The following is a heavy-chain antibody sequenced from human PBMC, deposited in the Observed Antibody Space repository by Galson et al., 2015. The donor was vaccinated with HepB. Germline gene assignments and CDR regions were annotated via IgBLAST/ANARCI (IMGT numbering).Heavy chain of an antibody. D-gene: IGHD2-2*01. J-gene: IGHJ3*02. CDR2: IGTAGDP. CDR3: ARGLYCSSTRCYRNAFDI. V-gene: IGHV3-13*05. CDR1: GFTFSSYD. Sequence: SLRLSCAASGFTFSSYDMHWVRQATGKGLEWVSLIGTAGDPYYPGSVKGRFTISRENAKNSMYLQMNSLRAGDTAVYYCARGLYCSSTRCYRNAFDIWGQGTMVTVSS.